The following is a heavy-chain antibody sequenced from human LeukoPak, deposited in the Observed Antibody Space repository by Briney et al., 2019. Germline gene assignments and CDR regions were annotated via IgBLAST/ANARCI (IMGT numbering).Heavy chain of an antibody. V-gene: IGHV4-4*07. CDR1: GGSINSYY. J-gene: IGHJ4*02. D-gene: IGHD4-23*01. CDR2: IYSSGST. CDR3: ARGGKATVVTM. Sequence: SETLSHTCTVSGGSINSYYWSWIRQPAGKGLEWIGRIYSSGSTNYNPSLKSRVSMSVDTSKNQFSLKLTSVTAADTAVYYCARGGKATVVTMWGQGILVTVSS.